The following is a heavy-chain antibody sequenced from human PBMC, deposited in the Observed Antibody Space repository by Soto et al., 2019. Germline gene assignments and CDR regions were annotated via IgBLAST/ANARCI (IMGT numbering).Heavy chain of an antibody. Sequence: GESLKISCKGSGCSFTTYWLGWVRQMPRKGLEGMGIIYPGDSDTRYSPSFQGRVTISVHKSIRTAYLQWGSLETSDSGVYYCATLVFYDNRDGVDVWGQGTPVTVSS. V-gene: IGHV5-51*01. J-gene: IGHJ6*02. CDR1: GCSFTTYW. D-gene: IGHD3-22*01. CDR2: IYPGDSDT. CDR3: ATLVFYDNRDGVDV.